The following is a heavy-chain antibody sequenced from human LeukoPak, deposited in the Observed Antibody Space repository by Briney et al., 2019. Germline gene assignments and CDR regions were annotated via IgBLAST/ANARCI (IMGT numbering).Heavy chain of an antibody. J-gene: IGHJ6*03. Sequence: GGSLRLSCAASGFTFSNYEMNWVRQAPGKGLEWVSGINWNGGSTGYADSVKGRFTISRANARNSLYLQMNSLRAEDTALYYCARVMAFWNAHYYMDVWGKGTTVTVSS. D-gene: IGHD1-1*01. CDR1: GFTFSNYE. CDR2: INWNGGST. V-gene: IGHV3-20*04. CDR3: ARVMAFWNAHYYMDV.